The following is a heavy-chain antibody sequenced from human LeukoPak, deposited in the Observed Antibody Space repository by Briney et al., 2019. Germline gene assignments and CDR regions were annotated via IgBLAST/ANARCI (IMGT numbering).Heavy chain of an antibody. Sequence: GGSLRLSCAASGFTVSRNYMSWVRQAPGKGLEWVSLIYSGGSTYYADSVKGRFTISRDNSKNTLYVQMNSLRAEDTAVYYCARDLKTSGWYGDFDYWGQGTLVTVSS. J-gene: IGHJ4*02. CDR1: GFTVSRNY. V-gene: IGHV3-66*01. D-gene: IGHD6-19*01. CDR2: IYSGGST. CDR3: ARDLKTSGWYGDFDY.